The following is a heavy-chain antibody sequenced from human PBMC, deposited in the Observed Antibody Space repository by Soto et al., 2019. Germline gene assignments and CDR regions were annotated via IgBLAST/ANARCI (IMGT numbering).Heavy chain of an antibody. D-gene: IGHD6-6*01. V-gene: IGHV3-7*01. CDR2: ISSDGTQT. CDR1: GFTFSISW. CDR3: ARKPRLLDS. Sequence: GGSLRLSCAASGFTFSISWMNWVRQAPGKGLEWVAYISSDGTQTNYVDSVRGRFTISRDNAKNSLFLQLKSLMVEDPAVYYCARKPRLLDSWGQGTLVTVSS. J-gene: IGHJ4*02.